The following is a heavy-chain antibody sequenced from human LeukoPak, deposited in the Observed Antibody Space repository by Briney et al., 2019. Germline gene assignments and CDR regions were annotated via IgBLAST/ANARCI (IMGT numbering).Heavy chain of an antibody. CDR3: ARDVPGDLWYFDL. J-gene: IGHJ2*01. CDR1: GFTFSSYS. V-gene: IGHV3-21*04. Sequence: GGSLRLSCAASGFTFSSYSINWVRQAPGKGLEWVSSISSRSSYIDYADSVKGRFTISRANSKNTLYLQMNRLRAEDTAVYYCARDVPGDLWYFDLWGRGTLVTVSS. D-gene: IGHD7-27*01. CDR2: ISSRSSYI.